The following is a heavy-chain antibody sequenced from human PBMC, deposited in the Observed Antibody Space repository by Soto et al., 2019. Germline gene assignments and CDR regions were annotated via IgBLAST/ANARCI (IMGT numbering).Heavy chain of an antibody. V-gene: IGHV1-3*01. J-gene: IGHJ4*02. CDR1: GYTFTSYA. CDR3: AREYEISGYFFGH. CDR2: MNEGTGNT. D-gene: IGHD3-22*01. Sequence: QVQLVQSGAEVKKPGASVKVSCEASGYTFTSYAFHWVRQAPGQGFGWMVWMNEGTGNTKYSVKCPCRVTLTSDKSTSTVYMELSSLRAEAMAVYYCAREYEISGYFFGHWGQGTLVTVSS.